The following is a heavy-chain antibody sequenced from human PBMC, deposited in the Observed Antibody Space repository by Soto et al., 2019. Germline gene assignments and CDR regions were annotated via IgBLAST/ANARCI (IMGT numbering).Heavy chain of an antibody. Sequence: GGSLRLSCAASGFTFSSYAMSWVRQAPGKGLEWVSAISGSGGNTYYADSVRGRFTISRDNSKSTLYLQMNSLRAEDTAVYYCAKDLPLLRLGGYFDYWGQGTLVTVSS. CDR1: GFTFSSYA. D-gene: IGHD2-15*01. CDR3: AKDLPLLRLGGYFDY. J-gene: IGHJ4*02. CDR2: ISGSGGNT. V-gene: IGHV3-23*01.